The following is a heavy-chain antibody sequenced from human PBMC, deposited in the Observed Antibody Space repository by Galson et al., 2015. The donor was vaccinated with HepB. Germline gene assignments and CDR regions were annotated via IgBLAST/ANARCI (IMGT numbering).Heavy chain of an antibody. Sequence: SLRLSCAASGFTFSSYWMHWVRQAPGKGLVWVSRINSDGSSTSYADSVKGRFTISRDNAKNTLYLRMNSLRAEDTAVYYCARENAYYDSSGPFDPWGQGTLVTVSS. CDR2: INSDGSST. V-gene: IGHV3-74*01. CDR3: ARENAYYDSSGPFDP. CDR1: GFTFSSYW. J-gene: IGHJ5*02. D-gene: IGHD3-22*01.